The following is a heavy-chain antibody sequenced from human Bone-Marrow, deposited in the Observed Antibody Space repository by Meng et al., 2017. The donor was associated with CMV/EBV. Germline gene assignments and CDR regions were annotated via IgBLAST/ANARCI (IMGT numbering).Heavy chain of an antibody. D-gene: IGHD2-2*02. J-gene: IGHJ4*01. CDR3: TTDPLVVVPAAIGY. V-gene: IGHV3-15*01. CDR2: FKSKTDGGTT. Sequence: FTFSHAWMSWVRQAPGKGLEWVGRFKSKTDGGTTDYAAPVKGRFTISRDDSKNTLYLQMNSLKTEDTAVYYCTTDPLVVVPAAIGYWGQGTLVTVSS. CDR1: FTFSHAW.